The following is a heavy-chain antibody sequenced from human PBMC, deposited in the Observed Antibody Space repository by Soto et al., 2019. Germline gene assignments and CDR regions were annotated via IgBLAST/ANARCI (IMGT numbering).Heavy chain of an antibody. CDR3: ASTVTGYSSGYWLDHYYYYGMDV. V-gene: IGHV3-53*01. CDR1: GFTVSSNY. Sequence: ELQLVESGGGLIQPGGSLRLSCAASGFTVSSNYMSWVRQAPGKGLEWVSVIYSGGSTYYADSVKGRFTISRDNSKNTLYLQMNSLRAEDTAVYYCASTVTGYSSGYWLDHYYYYGMDVWGQGTTVTVSS. J-gene: IGHJ6*02. D-gene: IGHD6-19*01. CDR2: IYSGGST.